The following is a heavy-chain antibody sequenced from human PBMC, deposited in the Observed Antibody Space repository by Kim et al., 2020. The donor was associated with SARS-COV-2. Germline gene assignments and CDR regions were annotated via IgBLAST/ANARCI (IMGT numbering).Heavy chain of an antibody. Sequence: SETLSLTCTVSGGSISSYYWSWIRQPPGKGLEWIGYIYYSGSTNYNPSLKSRVTISVDTSKNQFSLKLSSVTAADTAVYYCARATPYYYDSSGYYTGGASYFDYWGQGTLVTVSS. CDR2: IYYSGST. V-gene: IGHV4-59*01. CDR1: GGSISSYY. CDR3: ARATPYYYDSSGYYTGGASYFDY. D-gene: IGHD3-22*01. J-gene: IGHJ4*02.